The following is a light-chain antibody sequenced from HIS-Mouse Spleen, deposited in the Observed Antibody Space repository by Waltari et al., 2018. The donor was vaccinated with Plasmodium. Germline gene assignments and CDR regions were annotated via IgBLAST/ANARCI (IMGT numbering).Light chain of an antibody. J-gene: IGLJ2*01. CDR1: SSDVGGYNY. V-gene: IGLV2-11*01. CDR2: DVS. CDR3: CSYAGSYTWV. Sequence: QSALTQPRSVSGSPGQSVTISCTGTSSDVGGYNYVSWYQQHPGKAPKLMIYDVSKRPSGVPDRFYGSKSGNTASRTISGLQAEDEADYYCCSYAGSYTWVFGGGTKLTVL.